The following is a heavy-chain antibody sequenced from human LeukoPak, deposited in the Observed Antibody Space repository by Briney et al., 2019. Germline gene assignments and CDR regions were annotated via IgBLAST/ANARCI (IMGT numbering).Heavy chain of an antibody. CDR2: ISRSSNYI. V-gene: IGHV3-21*01. CDR3: ARGENNYGYYYFDY. Sequence: GGSLRLSCAASGFTFSSYSMNWVRQAPGKGLEWVSSISRSSNYIYYADSVKGRFSISRDNAKNSLYLQINSLRAEDTSVYYCARGENNYGYYYFDYWGQGTLVTVSS. CDR1: GFTFSSYS. J-gene: IGHJ4*02. D-gene: IGHD5-24*01.